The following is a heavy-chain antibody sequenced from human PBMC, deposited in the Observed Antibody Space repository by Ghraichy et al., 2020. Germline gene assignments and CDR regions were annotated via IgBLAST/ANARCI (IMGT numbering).Heavy chain of an antibody. J-gene: IGHJ4*02. CDR2: IKKYGSEK. D-gene: IGHD3-22*01. V-gene: IGHV3-7*03. CDR1: GFTLSSFW. Sequence: GGSLRLSCAASGFTLSSFWMSWVRQAPGKGLEWVANIKKYGSEKYYVDSVKGRFTISRDNSKNTLYLQMNSLRAEDTAVYYCAKRSSSGYYNYFDYWGQGTLVTVSS. CDR3: AKRSSSGYYNYFDY.